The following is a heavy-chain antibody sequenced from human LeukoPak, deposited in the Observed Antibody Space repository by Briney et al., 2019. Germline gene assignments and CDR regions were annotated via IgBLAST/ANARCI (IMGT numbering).Heavy chain of an antibody. CDR2: IYSGGTT. D-gene: IGHD6-13*01. V-gene: IGHV3-53*01. CDR1: GFTVSSNY. Sequence: GGSLRLSCAASGFTVSSNYMSWVRQAPEKGLEWVSVIYSGGTTYYADSVKGRFTISRDNSKNSLYLQMNSLRAEDMAVYYCARVLRLGIAAAGTTYHWGQGTLVTVSS. CDR3: ARVLRLGIAAAGTTYH. J-gene: IGHJ4*02.